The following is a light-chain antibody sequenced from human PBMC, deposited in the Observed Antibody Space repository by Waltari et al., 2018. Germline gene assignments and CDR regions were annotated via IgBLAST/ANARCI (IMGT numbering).Light chain of an antibody. CDR1: SSDVGASNY. Sequence: QSALTQPASVSGSPGQSITISCTGTSSDVGASNYVSWYQQHPGKAPKLMIYDVTNRPSGFSVRFSGSKSGNTASLTISGLQAEDEADYYCSSYISGVTLYVFGTGTKVTVL. J-gene: IGLJ1*01. CDR3: SSYISGVTLYV. V-gene: IGLV2-14*03. CDR2: DVT.